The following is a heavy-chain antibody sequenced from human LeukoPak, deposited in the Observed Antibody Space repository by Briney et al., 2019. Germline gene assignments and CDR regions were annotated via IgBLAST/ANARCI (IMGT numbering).Heavy chain of an antibody. CDR2: IYYGGST. Sequence: SETLSLTCTVSGGSISSYYWSWIRQPPGKGPEWIGYIYYGGSTNYNPSLKSRVTISVDTSKNQFSLKLSSVTAADTAVYYCARGGDDFDYWGQGTLVTVSS. J-gene: IGHJ4*02. V-gene: IGHV4-59*01. CDR3: ARGGDDFDY. CDR1: GGSISSYY. D-gene: IGHD1-26*01.